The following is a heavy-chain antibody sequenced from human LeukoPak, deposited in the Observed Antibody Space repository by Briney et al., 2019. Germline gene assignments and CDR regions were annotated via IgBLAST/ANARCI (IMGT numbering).Heavy chain of an antibody. J-gene: IGHJ3*02. Sequence: PGGSLRLSCAASGFTFTSYEMNWVRQAPGKGLEWVSYISSSGSTIYSADSVKGRFTISRDNAKNSLYLQTSSLRAEDTAVYFCARTAYDAFDIWGQGTLVTVSS. CDR1: GFTFTSYE. CDR3: ARTAYDAFDI. CDR2: ISSSGSTI. V-gene: IGHV3-48*03.